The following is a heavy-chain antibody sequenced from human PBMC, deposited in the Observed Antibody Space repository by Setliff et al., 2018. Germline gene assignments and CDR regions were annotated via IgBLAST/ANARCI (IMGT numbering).Heavy chain of an antibody. D-gene: IGHD2-21*01. V-gene: IGHV1-18*01. CDR1: GYTFTSYG. Sequence: ASVKVSCKASGYTFTSYGLSWVRQAPGQGLEWMGWTSVYNGKTKYAQKFQGRVTMTTDTSTRTAYMEVTSLRSDDTAVYYCATEKFPGDWGDYWGQGTLVTVSS. J-gene: IGHJ4*02. CDR2: TSVYNGKT. CDR3: ATEKFPGDWGDY.